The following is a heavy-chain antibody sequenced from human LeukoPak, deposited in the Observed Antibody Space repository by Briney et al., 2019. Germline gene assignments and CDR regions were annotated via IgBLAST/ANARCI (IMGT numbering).Heavy chain of an antibody. CDR2: ISYAGSNN. V-gene: IGHV3-30-3*01. Sequence: GSLRLSCAASGFTFSSYTMDWVRQAPGKGLEWVARISYAGSNNYYVDSVKGRFTISSDNPKNTLYLQMDSLRAEDTAVYYCARAAHTTYVLGRYYYYAMDVWGQGTTVTVSS. CDR1: GFTFSSYT. D-gene: IGHD3-10*01. J-gene: IGHJ6*02. CDR3: ARAAHTTYVLGRYYYYAMDV.